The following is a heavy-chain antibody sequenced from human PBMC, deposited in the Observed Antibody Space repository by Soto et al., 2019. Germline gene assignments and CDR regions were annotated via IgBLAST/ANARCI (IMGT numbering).Heavy chain of an antibody. J-gene: IGHJ4*02. CDR3: AKEYEYSSGWERIDY. D-gene: IGHD6-19*01. CDR1: GFTFSSYA. CDR2: ISGSGIST. V-gene: IGHV3-23*01. Sequence: EVQLLESGGGLVQSGGSLRLSCAASGFTFSSYAMSWVRQAPGKGLEWVLAISGSGISTYYADSVKGRFTISRDNSKNTLYLQMNSLRAEDTAVYYCAKEYEYSSGWERIDYWGQGTLVTVSS.